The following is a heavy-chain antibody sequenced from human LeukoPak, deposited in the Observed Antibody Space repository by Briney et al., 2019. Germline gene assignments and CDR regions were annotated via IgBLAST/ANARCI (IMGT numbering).Heavy chain of an antibody. J-gene: IGHJ4*02. CDR1: GFTFSSYA. Sequence: AGGSLRLSCAASGFTFSSYAMSWVRQAPGKGLEWASAISGSGGSTYYADSVKGRFTISRDNSKNTLYLQMNSLRAEDTAVYYCAKDLVGATRYFGYWGQGTLVTVSS. V-gene: IGHV3-23*01. CDR3: AKDLVGATRYFGY. CDR2: ISGSGGST. D-gene: IGHD1-26*01.